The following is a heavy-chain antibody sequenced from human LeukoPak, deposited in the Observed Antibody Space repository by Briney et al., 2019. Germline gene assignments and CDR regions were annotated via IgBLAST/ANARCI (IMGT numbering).Heavy chain of an antibody. J-gene: IGHJ4*02. CDR3: ARGAPPDS. Sequence: SETLTLTCIVSGASFNTGDYYWNWIRQHPGKGLEWIGYIYNSGSTYYNPSLKSRVTISVDTSKNHFSLRLTSVTAAGSAVYYCARGAPPDSWGQGTLVTVSS. CDR2: IYNSGST. CDR1: GASFNTGDYY. V-gene: IGHV4-31*03.